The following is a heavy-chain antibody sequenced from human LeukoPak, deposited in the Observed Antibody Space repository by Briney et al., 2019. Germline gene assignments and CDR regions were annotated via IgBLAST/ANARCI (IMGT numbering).Heavy chain of an antibody. CDR1: GFTFGSYA. CDR3: AKGSGSGWYGWFAP. D-gene: IGHD6-19*01. J-gene: IGHJ5*02. V-gene: IGHV3-23*01. CDR2: IDASGGST. Sequence: GGSLRLSCAASGFTFGSYAMTWARQAPGKGLEGVSSIDASGGSTYYADSLKGRFTISRDNSKNTFYLQMNTLRADDTAVYYCAKGSGSGWYGWFAPWGQGTLVTVSS.